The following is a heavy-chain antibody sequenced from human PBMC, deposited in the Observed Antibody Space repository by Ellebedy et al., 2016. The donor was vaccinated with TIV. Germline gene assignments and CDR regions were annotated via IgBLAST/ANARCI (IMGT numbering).Heavy chain of an antibody. D-gene: IGHD6-13*01. V-gene: IGHV1-69*13. CDR3: ARVGNLAAAGTGPFYYYYGMDV. CDR1: GGTFSSYA. CDR2: IIPIFGTA. Sequence: AASVKVSCKASGGTFSSYAISWVRQAPGQGLEWMGGIIPIFGTANYAQKFQGRVTITADESTSTAYMELSSLRSEDTAVYYCARVGNLAAAGTGPFYYYYGMDVWGQGTTVTVSS. J-gene: IGHJ6*02.